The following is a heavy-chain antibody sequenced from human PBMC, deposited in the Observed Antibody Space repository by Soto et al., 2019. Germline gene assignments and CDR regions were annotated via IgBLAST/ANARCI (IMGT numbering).Heavy chain of an antibody. D-gene: IGHD3-3*01. CDR2: IYYSGST. V-gene: IGHV4-59*01. CDR3: ARHRSDFWSAYSQHNLMNV. CDR1: GGSISSYY. J-gene: IGHJ6*02. Sequence: SETLSLTCTVSGGSISSYYWSWIRQPPGKGPEWIGYIYYSGSTTYKPSLKSRVTISVDTPKNQFSLKLCSVPAAHRVVYYCARHRSDFWSAYSQHNLMNVWARGTMVTVAS.